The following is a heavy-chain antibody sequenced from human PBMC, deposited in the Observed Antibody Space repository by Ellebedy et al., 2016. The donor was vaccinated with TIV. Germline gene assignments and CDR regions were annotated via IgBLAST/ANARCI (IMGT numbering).Heavy chain of an antibody. CDR1: GFTFSSYA. CDR3: AKMVGGYYYYGMDV. D-gene: IGHD3-10*02. Sequence: GGSLRLXXAASGFTFSSYAMSWVRQAPGKGLEWVSAISGSGGSTYYADSVKGRFTISRDNSKNTLYLQMNCLRAEDTAVYYCAKMVGGYYYYGMDVWGQGTTVTVSS. J-gene: IGHJ6*02. CDR2: ISGSGGST. V-gene: IGHV3-23*01.